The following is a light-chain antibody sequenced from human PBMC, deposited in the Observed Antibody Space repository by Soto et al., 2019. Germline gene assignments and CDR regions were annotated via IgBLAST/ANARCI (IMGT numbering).Light chain of an antibody. CDR2: EVS. J-gene: IGLJ3*02. CDR3: SSYTTISTLEV. V-gene: IGLV2-14*01. CDR1: SSDVGGYNY. Sequence: QSALTQPASVSGSPGQSITISCTGTSSDVGGYNYVSWYQQHPGKAPKLMIYEVSNRPSGVSNRFSGSKSGITASLTISGLQAEDEADYYCSSYTTISTLEVFGGGTKVTVL.